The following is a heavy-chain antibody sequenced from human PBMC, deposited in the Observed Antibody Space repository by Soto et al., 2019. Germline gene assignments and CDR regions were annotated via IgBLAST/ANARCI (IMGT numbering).Heavy chain of an antibody. CDR1: GFTFSSYG. J-gene: IGHJ4*02. CDR2: ISYDRSNK. D-gene: IGHD3-16*01. Sequence: GGSLRLSCAASGFTFSSYGMHWVRQAPGKGLEWVAVISYDRSNKYYADSVKGRFTISRDNSKNTLYLQMNSLRAEDTAVYYCAKGPPYVSSYYFDYWGQGTLVTVSS. CDR3: AKGPPYVSSYYFDY. V-gene: IGHV3-30*18.